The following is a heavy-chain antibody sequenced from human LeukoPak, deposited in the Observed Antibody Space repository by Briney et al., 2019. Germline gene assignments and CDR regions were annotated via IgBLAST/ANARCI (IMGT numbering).Heavy chain of an antibody. J-gene: IGHJ5*02. V-gene: IGHV4-59*12. CDR2: IYHSGIT. CDR3: ARGPGGYSFWFDP. CDR1: GGSISSYY. D-gene: IGHD5-18*01. Sequence: PSETLSLTCTVSGGSISSYYWSWIRQPPGKGLEWIGYIYHSGITNYNPSLKSRVTISVDKSKNQFSLRLSSVTAADTAVYYCARGPGGYSFWFDPWGQGTLVTVSS.